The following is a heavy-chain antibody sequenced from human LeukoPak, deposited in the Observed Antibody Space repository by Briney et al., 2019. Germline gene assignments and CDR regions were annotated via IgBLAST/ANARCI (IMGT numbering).Heavy chain of an antibody. Sequence: GGSLRLSCAASGFTFSSYSMNWVRQAPGKGLEWVSSISSSSSYIYYADSVKGRFTISRDNAKNSLYLQMNSLRAEDTAVYYCARDYYDILTGYEGAFDIWGQGTMVTVSP. J-gene: IGHJ3*02. CDR3: ARDYYDILTGYEGAFDI. CDR1: GFTFSSYS. V-gene: IGHV3-21*01. CDR2: ISSSSSYI. D-gene: IGHD3-9*01.